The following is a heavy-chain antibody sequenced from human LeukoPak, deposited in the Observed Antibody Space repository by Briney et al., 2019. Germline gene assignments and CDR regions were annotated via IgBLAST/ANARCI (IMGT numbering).Heavy chain of an antibody. CDR1: GGSISSGSYY. V-gene: IGHV4-61*02. D-gene: IGHD3-10*01. CDR2: IYTSGRT. J-gene: IGHJ6*03. Sequence: PSRTLSLTCTVSGGSISSGSYYWSWIRQPAGKGLEWIGRIYTSGRTNYNPSLKSRVTISVDTSKNQFSLKLSSVTAADTAVYYCASHIRGDYYYYYMDVWGKGTTVTVSS. CDR3: ASHIRGDYYYYYMDV.